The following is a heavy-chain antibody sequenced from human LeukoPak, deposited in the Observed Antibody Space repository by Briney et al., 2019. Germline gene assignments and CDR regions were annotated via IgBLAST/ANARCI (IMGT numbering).Heavy chain of an antibody. CDR2: TFTNGST. D-gene: IGHD5-12*01. Sequence: SETLSLTCTVSGDSISSGGYYWSWIRQPAGKGLEWIGRTFTNGSTNYKPSLKSRVTISVDTSKNQFSLKLSSVTAADTAVYYCARAYQQRATSAFDIWGQGTMVTVSS. V-gene: IGHV4-61*02. CDR3: ARAYQQRATSAFDI. CDR1: GDSISSGGYY. J-gene: IGHJ3*02.